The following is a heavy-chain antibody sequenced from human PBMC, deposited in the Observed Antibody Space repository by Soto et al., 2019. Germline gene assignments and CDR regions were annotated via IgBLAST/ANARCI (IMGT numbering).Heavy chain of an antibody. V-gene: IGHV1-18*04. CDR1: GYTVINYG. CDR2: SNTYSDRT. J-gene: IGHJ4*02. D-gene: IGHD2-8*02. Sequence: QVQLVQSGAEMKNPGASVKVSCRASGYTVINYGISWVRQAPGQGLEWLGCSNTYSDRTNYAQDFQGSITMTTEKSTSTAHMELRSPRSGETALYYCARDYTGRGYFDHWGQGSLVTVAS. CDR3: ARDYTGRGYFDH.